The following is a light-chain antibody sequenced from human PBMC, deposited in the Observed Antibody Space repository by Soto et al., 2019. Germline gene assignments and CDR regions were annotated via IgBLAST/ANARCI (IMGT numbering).Light chain of an antibody. CDR3: QQNDKLPLRFT. CDR2: AAS. Sequence: DIQVPQSTSSLSASVGDRVHLTCQASQDLSNYLNWYQQKPGKAPKLLIYAASYLATEVPSKYSGSAADTGLTFAISSQQPGVMISQFIQQNDKLPLRFTSGPGTKGIS. CDR1: QDLSNY. J-gene: IGKJ3*01. V-gene: IGKV1-33*01.